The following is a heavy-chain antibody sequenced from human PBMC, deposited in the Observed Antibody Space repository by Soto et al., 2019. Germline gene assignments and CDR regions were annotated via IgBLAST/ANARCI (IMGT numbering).Heavy chain of an antibody. CDR1: GFRFSTYD. J-gene: IGHJ6*02. V-gene: IGHV3-23*01. CDR2: MSGSGSGT. D-gene: IGHD4-4*01. Sequence: GGSLRLSCAASGFRFSTYDMSWVREAPGEGLEWISVMSGSGSGTYYEDSVKGRLTTSRDNSKNTLYLQMNRLRAEDTAVYYCVRQAKLTTVTANVGYFYGLDVWGQGTTVTVSS. CDR3: VRQAKLTTVTANVGYFYGLDV.